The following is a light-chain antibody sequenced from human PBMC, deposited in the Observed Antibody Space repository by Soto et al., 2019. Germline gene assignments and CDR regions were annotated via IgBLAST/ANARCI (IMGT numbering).Light chain of an antibody. CDR1: SSNFGIYNR. CDR3: SSYTSSSTV. J-gene: IGLJ2*01. V-gene: IGLV2-18*02. Sequence: QSALTQPPSVSGSPGQSVTISCTGTSSNFGIYNRVSWYQQPPGTAPKLMIYEVTNRPSGVPDRFSGSKSGNTAFLTISGLQAEDEADYYCSSYTSSSTVFGGGTKLTVL. CDR2: EVT.